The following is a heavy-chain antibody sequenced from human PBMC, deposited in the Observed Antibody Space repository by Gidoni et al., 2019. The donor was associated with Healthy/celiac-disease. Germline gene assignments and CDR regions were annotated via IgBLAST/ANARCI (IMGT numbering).Heavy chain of an antibody. CDR3: AKSGSSCSGGSCYSNSGADFDY. CDR1: GFTFSSYA. J-gene: IGHJ4*02. V-gene: IGHV3-23*01. CDR2: ISGSGGST. D-gene: IGHD2-15*01. Sequence: VQLLESGGGLVQPGGSLRLSCAASGFTFSSYAMRWVRQAPGKGLEWVSAISGSGGSTYYADSVKGRFTISRDNSKNTLYLQMNSLRAEDTAVYYCAKSGSSCSGGSCYSNSGADFDYWGQGTLVTVSS.